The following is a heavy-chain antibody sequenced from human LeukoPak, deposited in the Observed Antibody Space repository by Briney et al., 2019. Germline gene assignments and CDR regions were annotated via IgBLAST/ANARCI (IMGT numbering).Heavy chain of an antibody. CDR1: GFTFSSYA. J-gene: IGHJ4*02. CDR2: ISSSGGST. V-gene: IGHV3-23*01. D-gene: IGHD1-26*01. Sequence: SGGSLRLSCAASGFTFSSYAMSWVRQAPRKGLAWVSTISSSGGSTYYADSVKGRFTISRDNSKNTLYLQMNSLRAEDTAVYYCAKVVGATTRGYFDYWGQGTLVTVSS. CDR3: AKVVGATTRGYFDY.